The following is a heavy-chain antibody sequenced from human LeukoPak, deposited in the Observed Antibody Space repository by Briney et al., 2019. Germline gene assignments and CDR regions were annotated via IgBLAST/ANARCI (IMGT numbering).Heavy chain of an antibody. D-gene: IGHD6-13*01. CDR1: GGSISSSSYY. CDR3: ARVFRQQLVPDYYYYMDV. V-gene: IGHV4-39*07. J-gene: IGHJ6*03. CDR2: IYYSGST. Sequence: PSETLSLTCTVSGGSISSSSYYWGWIRQPPGKGLEWIGSIYYSGSTYYNPSLKSRVTISVDTSKNQFSLKLSSVTAADTAVYYCARVFRQQLVPDYYYYMDVWGKGTTVTVSS.